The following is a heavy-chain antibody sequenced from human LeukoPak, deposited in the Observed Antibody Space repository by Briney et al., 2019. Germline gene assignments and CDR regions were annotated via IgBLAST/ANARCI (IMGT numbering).Heavy chain of an antibody. V-gene: IGHV3-30-3*01. J-gene: IGHJ4*02. Sequence: PGGSLRLSCAASEFTVSSNHMSWVRQAPGKGLEWVAVISYDGSNKYYADSVKGRFTISRDNSKNTLYLQMNSLRAEDTAVYYCAREMELELLFDYWGQGTLVTVSS. CDR3: AREMELELLFDY. CDR1: EFTVSSNH. CDR2: ISYDGSNK. D-gene: IGHD1-7*01.